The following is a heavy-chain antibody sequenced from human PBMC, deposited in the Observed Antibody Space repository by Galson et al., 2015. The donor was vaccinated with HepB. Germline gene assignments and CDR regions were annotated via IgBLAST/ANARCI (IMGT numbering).Heavy chain of an antibody. D-gene: IGHD5-24*01. Sequence: SLRLSCAASGFTFSSYAMHWVRQAPGKWLEWVAVISYDGSNKYYADSVKGRFTISRDNSKNTLYLQMNSLRAEDTAVYYCARTVEMATIRDAFDIWGQGTMVTVSS. CDR3: ARTVEMATIRDAFDI. CDR2: ISYDGSNK. V-gene: IGHV3-30-3*01. CDR1: GFTFSSYA. J-gene: IGHJ3*02.